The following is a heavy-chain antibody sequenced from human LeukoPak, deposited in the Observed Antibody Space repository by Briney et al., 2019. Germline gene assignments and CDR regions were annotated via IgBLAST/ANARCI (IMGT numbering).Heavy chain of an antibody. J-gene: IGHJ1*01. CDR2: IKSKTDGGTT. CDR1: EFTFSNAW. CDR3: TTEYYYDSSGYYEYFQH. V-gene: IGHV3-15*01. Sequence: GVSLRLSCAASEFTFSNAWMSWVRQAPGKGLEWVGRIKSKTDGGTTDYAAPVKGRFTISRDDSKNTLYLQMNSLKTEDTAVYYCTTEYYYDSSGYYEYFQHWGQGTLVTVSS. D-gene: IGHD3-22*01.